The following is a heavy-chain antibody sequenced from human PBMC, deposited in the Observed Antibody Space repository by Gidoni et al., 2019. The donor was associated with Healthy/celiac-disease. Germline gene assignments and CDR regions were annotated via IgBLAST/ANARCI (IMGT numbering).Heavy chain of an antibody. CDR3: ARESSKQLRSFAY. J-gene: IGHJ4*02. Sequence: QVQLVQSGAEVKTPGSSVKVSCKASGGTFSSYAMSLVRQAPGQVLEWMGGIIPIFGTAKYAQKFQGRVMITADESTSTAYMELSSLRSEDTAVYYCARESSKQLRSFAYWGQGTLVTVSS. CDR1: GGTFSSYA. CDR2: IIPIFGTA. V-gene: IGHV1-69*01. D-gene: IGHD6-6*01.